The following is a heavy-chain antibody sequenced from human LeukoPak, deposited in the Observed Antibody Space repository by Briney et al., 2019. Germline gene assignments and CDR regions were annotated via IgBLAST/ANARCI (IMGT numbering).Heavy chain of an antibody. CDR3: ASLGVVPAAKVGLYMDV. Sequence: SETLSLTFTVSSGSISVTGIDWGWVRQPPGKGLEYIGKIYYTGTTSYNPSLKSRVTISIDTSKNQFSLKLSSVTAADTAVYYCASLGVVPAAKVGLYMDVWGKGTTVTVSS. V-gene: IGHV4-39*07. CDR2: IYYTGTT. D-gene: IGHD2-2*01. J-gene: IGHJ6*03. CDR1: SGSISVTGID.